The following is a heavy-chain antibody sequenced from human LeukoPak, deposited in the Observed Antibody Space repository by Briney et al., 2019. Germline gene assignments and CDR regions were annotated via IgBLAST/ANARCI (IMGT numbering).Heavy chain of an antibody. CDR3: ARGHCSSTSCYGTFDY. V-gene: IGHV3-33*01. J-gene: IGHJ4*02. Sequence: GRSLRLSCAASGFTFSSYGMHWVRQAPGKGLEWVAVIWYDGSNKYYADSVKGRFTISRDNSENTLYLQMNSLRAEDTAVYYCARGHCSSTSCYGTFDYWGQGTLVTVSS. D-gene: IGHD2-2*01. CDR1: GFTFSSYG. CDR2: IWYDGSNK.